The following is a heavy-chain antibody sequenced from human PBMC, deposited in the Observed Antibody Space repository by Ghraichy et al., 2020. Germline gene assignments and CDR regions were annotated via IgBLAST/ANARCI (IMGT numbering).Heavy chain of an antibody. V-gene: IGHV4-4*09. J-gene: IGHJ4*02. D-gene: IGHD5-18*01. CDR3: ARHLRHSYGFDY. Sequence: SETLSLTCTVSGGSISSYYWSWIRQPPGKGLEWIGYIYTSGSTNYNPSLKSRVTISVDTSKNQFSLKLSSVTAADTAVYYCARHLRHSYGFDYWGQGTLVTVSS. CDR1: GGSISSYY. CDR2: IYTSGST.